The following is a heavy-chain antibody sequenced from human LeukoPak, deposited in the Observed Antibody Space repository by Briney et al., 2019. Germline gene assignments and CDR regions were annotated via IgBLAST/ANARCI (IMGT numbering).Heavy chain of an antibody. D-gene: IGHD1-26*01. CDR2: IDTSGDT. Sequence: GGSLRLSCAASGFTFSNNDMHWVRQGPGKGLEWVSAIDTSGDTYYPGSVKGRFTISRENAKNILYLQMNSLRVGDTAVYYCARGSTTVAFEIWGQGTMVSVSS. V-gene: IGHV3-13*01. CDR1: GFTFSNND. CDR3: ARGSTTVAFEI. J-gene: IGHJ3*02.